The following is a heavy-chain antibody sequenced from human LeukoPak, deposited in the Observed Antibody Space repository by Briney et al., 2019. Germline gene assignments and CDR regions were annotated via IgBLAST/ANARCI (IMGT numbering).Heavy chain of an antibody. CDR2: IKQDGSEK. V-gene: IGHV3-7*04. CDR1: GFTFSNYW. J-gene: IGHJ3*02. D-gene: IGHD2-21*01. CDR3: AREGLWVGPDSGKTRHPYWEI. Sequence: GGSLRLSCVASGFTFSNYWMSWVRQSPGKGLEWVANIKQDGSEKYYVDSVKGRFTISRDNAKNSLNLQMSSLRAEDTAVYYCAREGLWVGPDSGKTRHPYWEIWGQGTMVTVSS.